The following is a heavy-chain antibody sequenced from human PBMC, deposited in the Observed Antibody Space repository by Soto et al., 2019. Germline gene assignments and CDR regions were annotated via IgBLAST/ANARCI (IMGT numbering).Heavy chain of an antibody. J-gene: IGHJ6*02. Sequence: PGGSLRLSCAASGFTFSSYDMHWVRQATGKGLEWVSAIGTAGDTYYPGSVKGRFTISRENAKNSLYLQMNSLRAEDTAVYYCARTQTTLTDTAMATGTKNYYYYGMDVWGQGTTVTVS. CDR1: GFTFSSYD. CDR3: ARTQTTLTDTAMATGTKNYYYYGMDV. D-gene: IGHD5-18*01. V-gene: IGHV3-13*01. CDR2: IGTAGDT.